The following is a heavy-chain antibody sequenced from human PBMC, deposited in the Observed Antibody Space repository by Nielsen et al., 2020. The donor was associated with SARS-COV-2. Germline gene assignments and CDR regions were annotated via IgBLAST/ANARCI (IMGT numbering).Heavy chain of an antibody. CDR1: GYTFSDYY. V-gene: IGHV3-74*01. Sequence: LKISCAGSGYTFSDYYMNWVRQAPGKGLMWVARINSDGSRSAYADAVKGRFIMSRDNARDTLSLQMNSLSVEDTAVYYCVRVRDDGHYYDTGPFDDWGQGALVTVSS. J-gene: IGHJ4*02. CDR2: INSDGSRS. D-gene: IGHD3-22*01. CDR3: VRVRDDGHYYDTGPFDD.